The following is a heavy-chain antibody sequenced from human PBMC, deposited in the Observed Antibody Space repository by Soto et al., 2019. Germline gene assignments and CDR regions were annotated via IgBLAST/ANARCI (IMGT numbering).Heavy chain of an antibody. Sequence: QVQLVQSGAEVKKPGASVKVSCKASNYTFTNYGISWVRQAPGQGLEWMGWISAYNGNTNYAQKLQGRVTMTTDTSTSTAYMELRSLRSDDTAVYYCASSYYGSGTPYYYGMVVWGQGTTVIVSS. D-gene: IGHD3-10*01. V-gene: IGHV1-18*01. CDR1: NYTFTNYG. CDR2: ISAYNGNT. J-gene: IGHJ6*02. CDR3: ASSYYGSGTPYYYGMVV.